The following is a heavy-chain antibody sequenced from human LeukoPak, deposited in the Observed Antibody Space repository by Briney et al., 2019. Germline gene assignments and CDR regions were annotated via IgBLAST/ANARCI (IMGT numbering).Heavy chain of an antibody. CDR2: INHSGST. V-gene: IGHV4-34*01. D-gene: IGHD6-6*01. CDR3: ARNLGYSSSSWGED. CDR1: GGSFSGYY. Sequence: SETLSLTCAVYGGSFSGYYWSWIRQPPGKGLEWIGEINHSGSTNYNPSLKSRVTISADTSKNQFSLKLSSVTAADTAVYYCARNLGYSSSSWGEDWGQGTLVTVSS. J-gene: IGHJ4*02.